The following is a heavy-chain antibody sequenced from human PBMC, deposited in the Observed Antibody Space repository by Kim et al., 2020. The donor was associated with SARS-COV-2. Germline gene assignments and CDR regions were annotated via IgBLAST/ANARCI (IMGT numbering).Heavy chain of an antibody. Sequence: ASVKVSCKASGYTLTDHYMHWVRQAPVQGLEWMGRINPNSGGTNYAQKFQGRVTVTRDTSISTDYMELSSLTSDDTAVYYCARGGAQPRDYWGQGTLVTVSS. J-gene: IGHJ4*02. D-gene: IGHD3-10*01. V-gene: IGHV1-2*06. CDR2: INPNSGGT. CDR1: GYTLTDHY. CDR3: ARGGAQPRDY.